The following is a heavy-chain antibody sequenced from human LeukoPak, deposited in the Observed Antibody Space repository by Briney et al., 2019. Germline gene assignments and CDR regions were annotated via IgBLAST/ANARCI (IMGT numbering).Heavy chain of an antibody. D-gene: IGHD6-19*01. V-gene: IGHV3-48*04. CDR1: GFTFSSYS. J-gene: IGHJ4*02. Sequence: GGSLRLSCAASGFTFSSYSMNWVRQAPGKGLEWVSYISSSSSTIYYADSVKGRFTISRDNAKNSLYLQMNSLRAEDTAVYYCARSSSGWYGAYYFDYWGQGTLVTVSS. CDR3: ARSSSGWYGAYYFDY. CDR2: ISSSSSTI.